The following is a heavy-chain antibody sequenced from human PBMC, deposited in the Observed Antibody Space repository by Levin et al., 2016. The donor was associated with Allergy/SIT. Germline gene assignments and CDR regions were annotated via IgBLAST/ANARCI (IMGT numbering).Heavy chain of an antibody. CDR2: IQSKADGEAT. Sequence: GESLKISCVVSGFSFSSYSMNWVRQAPGKGLEWVGRIQSKADGEATDYAAPVKGRFSISRDDSKYTLNLQMNGLKTEDTAVYYCTADLPTIGSGGIDYWGQGTLVTVSS. CDR1: GFSFSSYS. D-gene: IGHD1-26*01. V-gene: IGHV3-15*01. CDR3: TADLPTIGSGGIDY. J-gene: IGHJ4*02.